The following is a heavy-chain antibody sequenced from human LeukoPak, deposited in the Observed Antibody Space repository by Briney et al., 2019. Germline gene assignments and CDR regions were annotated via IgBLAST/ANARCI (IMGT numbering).Heavy chain of an antibody. Sequence: ASVTVSFTASVYTFTTHGIAWVRQAPGQGLEWMGWISAHNGNTNYAQSLQGRVTMTTDTSTNTAYMELRSLRSDDTAVYYCARDGYFDLWGRGTLVTVSS. CDR2: ISAHNGNT. J-gene: IGHJ2*01. CDR1: VYTFTTHG. V-gene: IGHV1-18*01. CDR3: ARDGYFDL.